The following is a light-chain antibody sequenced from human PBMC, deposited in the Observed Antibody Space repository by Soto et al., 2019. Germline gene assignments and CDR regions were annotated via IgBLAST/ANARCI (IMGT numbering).Light chain of an antibody. J-gene: IGLJ3*02. CDR2: LEGSGSY. V-gene: IGLV4-60*02. Sequence: QSVLTQSPSASASLGSSANLTCTLSRGHSSYIIAWHQQQPGQAPRYLMKLEGSGSYNKGGGVPDRFSGSSSRADRYLTISNLHFEDGADYYCETWDSNSWVFGGGTKVTVL. CDR1: RGHSSYI. CDR3: ETWDSNSWV.